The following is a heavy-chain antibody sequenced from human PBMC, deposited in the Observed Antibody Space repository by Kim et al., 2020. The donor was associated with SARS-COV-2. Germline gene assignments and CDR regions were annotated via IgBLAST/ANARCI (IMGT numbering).Heavy chain of an antibody. Sequence: GKGRFPTSRDNSKNTLYLQMNSLRAEDTAVYYCAKDNYDILTGYPTGFDYWGQGTLVTVSS. CDR3: AKDNYDILTGYPTGFDY. D-gene: IGHD3-9*01. V-gene: IGHV3-23*01. J-gene: IGHJ4*02.